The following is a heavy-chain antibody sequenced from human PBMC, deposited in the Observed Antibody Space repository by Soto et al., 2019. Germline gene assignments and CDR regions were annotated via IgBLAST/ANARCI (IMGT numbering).Heavy chain of an antibody. CDR1: GFTFSSYA. CDR2: ISGSGGST. CDR3: AKFPQVVPAGPDGDYYYMDV. V-gene: IGHV3-23*01. Sequence: GGSLRLSCAASGFTFSSYAMSWVRQAPGKGLEWVSAISGSGGSTYYADSVKGRFTISRDNSKNTLYLQMNSLRAEDTAVYYCAKFPQVVPAGPDGDYYYMDVWGKGTTVTVSS. J-gene: IGHJ6*03. D-gene: IGHD2-2*01.